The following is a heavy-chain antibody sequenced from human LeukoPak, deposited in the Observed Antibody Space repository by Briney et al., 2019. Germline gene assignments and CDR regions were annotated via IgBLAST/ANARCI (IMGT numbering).Heavy chain of an antibody. CDR3: ARTDGRSDYYYAMDV. J-gene: IGHJ6*02. Sequence: GGSLRLSCAASGFTFSSYGMHWVRQAPGKGLEWVAVIWYDGSNKYYADSMKGRFTISRDNSKNTLYLQMNSLRAEDTAVYCCARTDGRSDYYYAMDVWGQGTTVTVSS. CDR2: IWYDGSNK. CDR1: GFTFSSYG. D-gene: IGHD1-14*01. V-gene: IGHV3-33*01.